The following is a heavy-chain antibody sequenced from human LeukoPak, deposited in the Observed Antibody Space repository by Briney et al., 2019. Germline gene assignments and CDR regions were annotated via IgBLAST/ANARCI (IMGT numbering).Heavy chain of an antibody. D-gene: IGHD2-21*01. J-gene: IGHJ2*01. CDR1: GGSTSSGGYS. CDR2: IYHSGST. CDR3: ARDDSKSPWYFDL. Sequence: SETLSLTCAVSGGSTSSGGYSWSWIRQPPGKGLEWIGYIYHSGSTYYNPSLKSRVTISVDRSKNQFSLKLSSVTAADTAVYYCARDDSKSPWYFDLWGRGTLVTVSS. V-gene: IGHV4-30-2*01.